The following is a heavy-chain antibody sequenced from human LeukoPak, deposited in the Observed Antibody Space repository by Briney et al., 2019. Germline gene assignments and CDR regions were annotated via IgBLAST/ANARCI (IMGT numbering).Heavy chain of an antibody. Sequence: ASVKVSCKASGYTFTSYGISWVRQAPGQGLEWMGWISAYNGNTNYAQKLQGRVTMTTDTSTSTAYMELRSLRSDDTAVYYCASRGYGDGFNDAFDIWGQGTVVTVSS. CDR2: ISAYNGNT. V-gene: IGHV1-18*01. J-gene: IGHJ3*02. D-gene: IGHD5-24*01. CDR3: ASRGYGDGFNDAFDI. CDR1: GYTFTSYG.